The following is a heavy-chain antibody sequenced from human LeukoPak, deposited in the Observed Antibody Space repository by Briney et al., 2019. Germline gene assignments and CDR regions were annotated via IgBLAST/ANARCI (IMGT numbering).Heavy chain of an antibody. CDR3: AIPHCSSTSCYAETQNWFDP. D-gene: IGHD2-2*01. J-gene: IGHJ5*02. Sequence: GASVKVSCKASGYTFTGYYMHWVRQAPGQGLEWMGRINPNSGGTNYAQKFQGRVTMTRDTSISTAYMELSRLRSDDTAAYYCAIPHCSSTSCYAETQNWFDPWGQGTLVTVSS. V-gene: IGHV1-2*06. CDR1: GYTFTGYY. CDR2: INPNSGGT.